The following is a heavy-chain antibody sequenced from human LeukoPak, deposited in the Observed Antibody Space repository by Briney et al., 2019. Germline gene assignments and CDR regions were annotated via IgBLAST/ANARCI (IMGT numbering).Heavy chain of an antibody. J-gene: IGHJ4*02. CDR1: GFAVSANY. D-gene: IGHD3-16*01. CDR3: ATELGLASDY. Sequence: GESLRLSCAVSGFAVSANYMNWVHQSPGKGLEWLSVIYSGGRTYYADSVKGRFIISRDSSNNTLYLLMNSLRVEDTAVYYCATELGLASDYWGQGTLVTVSS. CDR2: IYSGGRT. V-gene: IGHV3-66*01.